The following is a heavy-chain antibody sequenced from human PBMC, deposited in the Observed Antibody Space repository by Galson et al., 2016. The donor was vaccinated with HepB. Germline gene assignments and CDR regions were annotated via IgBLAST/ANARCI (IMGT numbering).Heavy chain of an antibody. CDR2: ITYDGSNT. CDR3: ARVRTTDYYGSGNYYYYYAMDV. J-gene: IGHJ6*02. CDR1: GFTFSSHA. D-gene: IGHD3-10*01. Sequence: SLRLSCAASGFTFSSHAMHWVRQAPGRGLEWVAVITYDGSNTYYADAVKGRFTISRDNSKNTLYLQMNSLRAEDTAVYYCARVRTTDYYGSGNYYYYYAMDVWGQGTTVTVSS. V-gene: IGHV3-30-3*01.